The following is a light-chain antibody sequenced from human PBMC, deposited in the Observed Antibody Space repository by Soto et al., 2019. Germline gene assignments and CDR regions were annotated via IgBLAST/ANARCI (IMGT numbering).Light chain of an antibody. J-gene: IGKJ3*01. CDR3: QQNYSTLFT. CDR2: AAS. CDR1: QSISSY. V-gene: IGKV1-39*01. Sequence: DIQMTQSPSSLSASVGDRVTITCRASQSISSYLNWYQQKPGKAPKLLIYAASSLQSGVPSRFSVSGSGTDSTLTISSLQTEDFATNDCQQNYSTLFTFGPGTKVDIK.